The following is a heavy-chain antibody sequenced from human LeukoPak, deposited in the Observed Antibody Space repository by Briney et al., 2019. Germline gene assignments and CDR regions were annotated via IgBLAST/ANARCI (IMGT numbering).Heavy chain of an antibody. V-gene: IGHV1-2*02. CDR2: INPYTGDT. CDR3: ARCASAYYDFWSGYSGYYMDV. Sequence: ASVKVSCKASGYTFTDYYMHWVRQAPGQGLEWMGWINPYTGDTNYAQKFQGSITMTKDTSISTVYMELSRLRSDDTAVYYCARCASAYYDFWSGYSGYYMDVWGKGTTVTVSS. CDR1: GYTFTDYY. D-gene: IGHD3-3*01. J-gene: IGHJ6*03.